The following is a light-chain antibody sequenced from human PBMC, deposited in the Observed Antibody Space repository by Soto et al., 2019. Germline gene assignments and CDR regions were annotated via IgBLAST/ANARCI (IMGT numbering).Light chain of an antibody. CDR3: QQYNNWPPIT. J-gene: IGKJ5*01. V-gene: IGKV3-15*01. CDR2: GAS. Sequence: EIVLTQSPATLSLSTGERATLPGRAGQSLSNTLAWYQHTPRQAPSLIVYGASTRANGIPARFSGSGAGTEFTLTISSLQSEDFAFYYCQQYNNWPPITFGQGTRLEIK. CDR1: QSLSNT.